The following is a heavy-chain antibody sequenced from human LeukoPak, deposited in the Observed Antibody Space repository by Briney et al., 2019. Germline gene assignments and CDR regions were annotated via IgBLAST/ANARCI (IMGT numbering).Heavy chain of an antibody. D-gene: IGHD5-18*01. CDR3: ARDTRVDTAMAPVLDAFDI. J-gene: IGHJ3*02. V-gene: IGHV4-59*01. CDR2: IYYSGST. CDR1: GFTFSSYA. Sequence: PGGSLRLSCAASGFTFSSYAMSWIRQPPGKGLEWIGYIYYSGSTNYNPSLKSRVTISVDTSKNQFSLKLSSVTAADTAVYYCARDTRVDTAMAPVLDAFDIWGQGTMVTVSS.